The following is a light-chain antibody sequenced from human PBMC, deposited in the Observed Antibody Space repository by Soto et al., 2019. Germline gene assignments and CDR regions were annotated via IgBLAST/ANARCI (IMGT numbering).Light chain of an antibody. Sequence: DIQMTQSPSTLSASVGDRVTITCRASQSISSWLAWYQQKPGKAPKLLIYDASSLESGVPSRFSGSGSGTEFTLTISSLQPDDFATYYCQQYNSLWTFGQGPKVEIK. J-gene: IGKJ1*01. V-gene: IGKV1-5*01. CDR3: QQYNSLWT. CDR2: DAS. CDR1: QSISSW.